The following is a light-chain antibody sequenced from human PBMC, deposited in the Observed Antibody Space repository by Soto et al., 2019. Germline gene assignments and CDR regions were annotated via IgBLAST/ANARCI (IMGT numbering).Light chain of an antibody. Sequence: QLVLTQPPSASGTPGQRVTIYCSGSSSNIGSNYAHWYRQLPGMAPTVLIYKNDQRPSSLPDRFSGSKSGTSASLAISGLRSEDEADYYCAAWDDSLSGLVFGGGTKVTVL. CDR2: KND. J-gene: IGLJ2*01. CDR1: SSNIGSNY. V-gene: IGLV1-47*01. CDR3: AAWDDSLSGLV.